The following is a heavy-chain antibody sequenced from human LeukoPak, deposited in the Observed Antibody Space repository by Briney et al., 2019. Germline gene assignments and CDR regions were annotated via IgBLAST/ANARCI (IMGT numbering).Heavy chain of an antibody. CDR1: GFTFSNYW. V-gene: IGHV3-7*01. CDR3: ARLGARQMLEY. Sequence: PGGSLRLSCAASGFTFSNYWMSWVRQAPGKGLEWVANIKQDGGQIYYLDSVKGRFTVSRDNAKNSLYLQMNSLRAEDTAVYYCARLGARQMLEYWGQGTLVTVSS. J-gene: IGHJ4*02. D-gene: IGHD4-17*01. CDR2: IKQDGGQI.